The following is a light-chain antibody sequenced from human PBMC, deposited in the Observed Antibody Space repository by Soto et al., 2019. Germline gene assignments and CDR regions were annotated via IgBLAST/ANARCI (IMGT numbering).Light chain of an antibody. Sequence: QSALTQPRSVSGSPGQSVTISCTGTSSDVGGYNNVSWYQQHPGKAPKLMIYDVSKRPSGVPDRFSGSKSGNTASLTISGLQAEDAADYYPCSYGGSYTWVFGGGTKLTVL. CDR3: CSYGGSYTWV. V-gene: IGLV2-11*01. CDR1: SSDVGGYNN. CDR2: DVS. J-gene: IGLJ3*02.